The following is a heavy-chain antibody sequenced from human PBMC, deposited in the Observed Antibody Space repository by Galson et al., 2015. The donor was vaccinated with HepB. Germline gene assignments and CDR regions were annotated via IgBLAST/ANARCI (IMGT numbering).Heavy chain of an antibody. V-gene: IGHV1-18*01. D-gene: IGHD2-21*01. CDR2: IIPYNNKR. J-gene: IGHJ4*02. CDR1: GYTFTKFI. Sequence: SVKVSCKASGYTFTKFIVNWVRQAPGQELEWMGWIIPYNNKRNYGQKFQGRLTMTTDTSTSTAYMELRSLRSDDTAVYYCARARIIPGGYYFDYWGQGTLATVSS. CDR3: ARARIIPGGYYFDY.